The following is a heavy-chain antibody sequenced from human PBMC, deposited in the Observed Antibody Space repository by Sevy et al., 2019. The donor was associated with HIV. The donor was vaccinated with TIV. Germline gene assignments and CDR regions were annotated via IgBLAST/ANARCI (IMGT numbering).Heavy chain of an antibody. CDR3: AREGCTKPHDY. D-gene: IGHD2-8*01. CDR2: LSFGGGKI. J-gene: IGHJ4*02. CDR1: GFDFSIYS. V-gene: IGHV3-23*01. Sequence: GGSLRLSCAASGFDFSIYSMSWVRQAPGKGLEWVSTLSFGGGKINYAESVKGRFTNSRDNSKSSVYLQMNNMRVEDTAVYYCAREGCTKPHDYWGQGTLVTVSS.